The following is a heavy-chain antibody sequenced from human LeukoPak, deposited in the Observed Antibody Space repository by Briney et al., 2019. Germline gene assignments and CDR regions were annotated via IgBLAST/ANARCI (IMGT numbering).Heavy chain of an antibody. CDR3: ARLYYDSSGYYYGAFDI. CDR1: GFTFRSYS. CDR2: ISSSRSYI. D-gene: IGHD3-22*01. V-gene: IGHV3-21*01. Sequence: KPGGSLRLSCAASGFTFRSYSMNWVRQAPGKGVEGGSSISSSRSYIYYADSVKGRFTISRDNAKNSLYVQMNSLRAEDTAVYYCARLYYDSSGYYYGAFDIWGQGTMVTVSS. J-gene: IGHJ3*02.